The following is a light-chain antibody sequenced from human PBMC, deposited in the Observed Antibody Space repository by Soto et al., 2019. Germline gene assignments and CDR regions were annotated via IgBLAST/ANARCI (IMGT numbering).Light chain of an antibody. J-gene: IGKJ1*01. Sequence: EVVMTQSPATLSVSPGERATLSCWASQTVATNLAWFQQRPGQAPRLLIYGASTRAAGTPDRFRGSGSGTEFTLTISRLRSEDFAVYYCQQYFEWPPMTFGQGTKVEI. V-gene: IGKV3-15*01. CDR3: QQYFEWPPMT. CDR1: QTVATN. CDR2: GAS.